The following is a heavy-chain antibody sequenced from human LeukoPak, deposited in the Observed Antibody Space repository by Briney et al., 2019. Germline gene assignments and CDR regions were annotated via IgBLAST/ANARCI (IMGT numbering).Heavy chain of an antibody. D-gene: IGHD2-21*01. V-gene: IGHV3-21*01. J-gene: IGHJ3*02. CDR3: AREEAVIAPADAFDI. CDR1: GFTFSSYS. Sequence: GGSLRLSCAASGFTFSSYSMNWVRQAPGKGLEWASSISSSSSYIYYADSVKGRFTISRDNAKNSLYLQMNSLRAEDTAVYYRAREEAVIAPADAFDIWGQGTMVTVSS. CDR2: ISSSSSYI.